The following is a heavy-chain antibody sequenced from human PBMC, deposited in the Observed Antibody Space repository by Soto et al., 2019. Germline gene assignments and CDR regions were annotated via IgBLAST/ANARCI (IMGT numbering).Heavy chain of an antibody. D-gene: IGHD6-19*01. CDR2: IYSGGST. V-gene: IGHV3-66*04. J-gene: IGHJ4*02. Sequence: GGSLRLSCAASAFTFSSYYMSWVRQAPGKGLEWVSVIYSGGSTYYADSVKGRFTISRDNSKNTLYLQMNSLRAEDTAVYYCARPRPYSSGWALIDYWGQGTLVTVSS. CDR1: AFTFSSYY. CDR3: ARPRPYSSGWALIDY.